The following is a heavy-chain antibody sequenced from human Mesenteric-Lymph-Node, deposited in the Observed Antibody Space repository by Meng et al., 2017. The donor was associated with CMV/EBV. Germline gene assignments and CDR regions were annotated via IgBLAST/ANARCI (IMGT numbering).Heavy chain of an antibody. CDR2: ISSSSSYI. V-gene: IGHV3-21*01. Sequence: GESLKISCAASGFTFSSYSMNWVRQAPGKGLEWVSSISSSSSYIYYADSVKGRFTISRDNAKNSLYLQMNSLRAEDTAVYYCARGFRGGSYYVDAFDIWGQGTMVTVSS. CDR1: GFTFSSYS. D-gene: IGHD1-26*01. CDR3: ARGFRGGSYYVDAFDI. J-gene: IGHJ3*02.